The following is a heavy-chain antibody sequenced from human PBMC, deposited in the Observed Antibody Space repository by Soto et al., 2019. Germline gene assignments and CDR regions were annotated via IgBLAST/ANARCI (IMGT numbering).Heavy chain of an antibody. CDR1: GYSFTSYW. D-gene: IGHD1-26*01. CDR2: IYPGDSDT. Sequence: GESLKISCKGSGYSFTSYWIGWVRQMTGKGLEWMGIIYPGDSDTRYSPSFQGQVTISADKSISTAYLQWSSLKASDTAMYYCARQTQERYYYYYMDVWGKGTTVTVSS. J-gene: IGHJ6*03. CDR3: ARQTQERYYYYYMDV. V-gene: IGHV5-51*01.